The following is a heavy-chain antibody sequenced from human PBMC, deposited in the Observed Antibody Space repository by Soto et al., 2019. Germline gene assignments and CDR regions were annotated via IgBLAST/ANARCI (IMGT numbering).Heavy chain of an antibody. V-gene: IGHV3-48*01. CDR2: ISTSGATR. CDR3: ARVPYDSSGFLRTWFDP. Sequence: GGSLRLSCAASGFTFSTYAMHWVRQAPGKGLEWVAHISTSGATRYYADSVKGRFTISRDDAKNSLHLQMDSMRAEDTAVYYCARVPYDSSGFLRTWFDPWGQGTLVTVSS. D-gene: IGHD3-22*01. J-gene: IGHJ5*02. CDR1: GFTFSTYA.